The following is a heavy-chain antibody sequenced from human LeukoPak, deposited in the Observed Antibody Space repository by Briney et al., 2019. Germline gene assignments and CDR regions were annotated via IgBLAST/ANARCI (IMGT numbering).Heavy chain of an antibody. CDR1: GFTFGNYA. CDR3: AKVLDFWNGYWRYYIDV. Sequence: GGSLRLSCAASGFTFGNYAMSRVRQAPGKGLEWVSIISSSGGSTYYADSVEGRFTISRDNSKDTLYLQMNSLGAEDTAMYYCAKVLDFWNGYWRYYIDVWGKGTTVTVSS. J-gene: IGHJ6*03. D-gene: IGHD3-3*01. CDR2: ISSSGGST. V-gene: IGHV3-23*01.